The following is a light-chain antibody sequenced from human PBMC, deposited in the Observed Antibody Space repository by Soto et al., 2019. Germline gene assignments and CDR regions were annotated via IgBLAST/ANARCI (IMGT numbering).Light chain of an antibody. J-gene: IGKJ1*01. CDR3: QQSYGTPRT. Sequence: DIQMTQSPSSLSASVGDRVTITCRASQNINNYLNWYQHEPGKAPKLLISTASVLRSGVPSRFSGSRSGTDFTLTISSLQYEDSAAYYCQQSYGTPRTFGQGTKVEI. CDR1: QNINNY. CDR2: TAS. V-gene: IGKV1-39*01.